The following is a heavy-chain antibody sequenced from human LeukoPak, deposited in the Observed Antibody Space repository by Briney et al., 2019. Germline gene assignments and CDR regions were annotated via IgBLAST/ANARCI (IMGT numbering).Heavy chain of an antibody. CDR2: MSPDENEK. CDR3: LGYGNDNP. Sequence: GGSLRLSCAITEFAFTNYWKNWVRQASGKGLEWVANMSPDENEKKYVDSVKGRFTISTDNAKKTLYLQMNSLRVEDTAIYYCLGYGNDNPWGQGALVTVSS. V-gene: IGHV3-7*03. CDR1: EFAFTNYW. D-gene: IGHD5-12*01. J-gene: IGHJ4*02.